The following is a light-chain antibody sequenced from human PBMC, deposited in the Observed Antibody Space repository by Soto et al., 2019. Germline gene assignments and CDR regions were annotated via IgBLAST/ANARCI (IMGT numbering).Light chain of an antibody. CDR3: SSYTRSSTPV. CDR2: EVS. Sequence: QSALTHPASVSGSPGQSITISCTGTSSDVGGYNYVSWYQQHPGKAPKLMIYEVSNRPSGVSNRFSGSQSGNTASLTISGLQAEDEADYYCSSYTRSSTPVFGGGTKVTVL. V-gene: IGLV2-14*01. CDR1: SSDVGGYNY. J-gene: IGLJ3*02.